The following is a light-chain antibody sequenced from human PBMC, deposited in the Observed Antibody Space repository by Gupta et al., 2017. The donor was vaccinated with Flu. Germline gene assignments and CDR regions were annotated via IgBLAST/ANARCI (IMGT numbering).Light chain of an antibody. CDR2: DAS. V-gene: IGKV3-11*01. CDR3: QQRGNWPLT. J-gene: IGKJ4*01. Sequence: PATLSLSPGERATLSCRASQTISRYLAWYQQKPGQAPSLLIYDASNRATGIPARFSGSGSGTDFTLTISSLESEDFAVYYCQQRGNWPLTCGGGTKVEIK. CDR1: QTISRY.